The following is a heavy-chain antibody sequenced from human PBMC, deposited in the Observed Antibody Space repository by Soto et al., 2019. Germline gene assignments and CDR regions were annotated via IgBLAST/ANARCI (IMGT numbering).Heavy chain of an antibody. D-gene: IGHD4-17*01. CDR3: ARMTTVYNWFDP. CDR1: GCTFSSYT. V-gene: IGHV1-69*02. CDR2: IIPILGIA. Sequence: SVKVSCKASGCTFSSYTISWVRQAPGQGLEWMGRIIPILGIANYAQKFQGRVTITADKSTSTAYMELSSLRSEDTAVYYCARMTTVYNWFDPWGQGTLVTVSS. J-gene: IGHJ5*02.